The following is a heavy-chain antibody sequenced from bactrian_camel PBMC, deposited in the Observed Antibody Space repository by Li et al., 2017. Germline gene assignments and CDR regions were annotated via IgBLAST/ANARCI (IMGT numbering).Heavy chain of an antibody. Sequence: DVQLVESGGGFVQPGGSLRLSCAVSGFPFSSRHMTWVRQAPGKGLEWVSSIYFPGGLTYYSDSVKGRFSISRDNGENSVYLQMNNLKPDDTAVYYCAASIQGWSVSSCIAAMARDFGQWGQGTQVTVS. V-gene: IGHV3S40*01. CDR2: IYFPGGLT. D-gene: IGHD4*01. J-gene: IGHJ6*01. CDR1: GFPFSSRH. CDR3: AASIQGWSVSSCIAAMARDFGQ.